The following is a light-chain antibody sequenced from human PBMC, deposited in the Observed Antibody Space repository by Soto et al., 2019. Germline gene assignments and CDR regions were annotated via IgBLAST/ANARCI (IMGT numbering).Light chain of an antibody. CDR1: ISDVGTYNL. CDR3: CSYAGSHTLV. CDR2: EVT. Sequence: QSALTQPASVSGSPGQSITISCTGTISDVGTYNLVSWYQQRPGEAPKLVIYEVTKRPLGVSYRFSASKSGSTASLTISGPQAEDEADYYCCSYAGSHTLVFGGGTTLPVL. J-gene: IGLJ3*02. V-gene: IGLV2-23*02.